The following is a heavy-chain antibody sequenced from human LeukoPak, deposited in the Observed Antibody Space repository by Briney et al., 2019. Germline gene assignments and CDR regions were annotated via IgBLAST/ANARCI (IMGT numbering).Heavy chain of an antibody. V-gene: IGHV4-34*01. J-gene: IGHJ6*02. CDR3: ASTDSYYYYYGMDV. CDR2: INHSGST. CDR1: GGSFSGYY. Sequence: SETLSLTCAVYGGSFSGYYWSWIRQPPGKGLKWIGEINHSGSTNYNPSLKSRVTISVDTSKNQFSLKLSSVTAADTAVYYCASTDSYYYYYGMDVWGQGTTVTVSS.